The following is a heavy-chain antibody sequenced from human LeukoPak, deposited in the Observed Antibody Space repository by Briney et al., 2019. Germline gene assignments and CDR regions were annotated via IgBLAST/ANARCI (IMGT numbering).Heavy chain of an antibody. CDR2: IWYDGSNR. V-gene: IGHV3-33*01. J-gene: IGHJ4*02. Sequence: GGSLRLSCAASGFTFSSYGMHWVRQAPGKGLEGVAVIWYDGSNRYYADSVKGRFTISRDNSKNTLYLQMNSLRAEDTAVYYCAREEGKQQMEAFDYWGQGTLVTVSS. CDR3: AREEGKQQMEAFDY. CDR1: GFTFSSYG. D-gene: IGHD6-13*01.